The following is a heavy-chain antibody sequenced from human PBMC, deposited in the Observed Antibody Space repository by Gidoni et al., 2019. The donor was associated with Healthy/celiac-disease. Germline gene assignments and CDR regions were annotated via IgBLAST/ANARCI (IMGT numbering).Heavy chain of an antibody. CDR1: GRSIRSSSYY. V-gene: IGHV4-39*01. CDR2: IYYSGST. J-gene: IGHJ4*02. CDR3: ARTAGDYYDSSGHIDY. Sequence: QLQLQESGPGLVKPSETLSLTCTVSGRSIRSSSYYWGWIRQPPGKGLEWIGSIYYSGSTYYNPSLKSRVTISVDTSKNQFSLKLSSVTAADTAVYYCARTAGDYYDSSGHIDYWGQGTLVTVSS. D-gene: IGHD3-22*01.